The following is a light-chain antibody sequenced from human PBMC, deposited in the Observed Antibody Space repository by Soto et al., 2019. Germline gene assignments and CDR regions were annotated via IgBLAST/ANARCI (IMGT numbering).Light chain of an antibody. CDR2: ANT. V-gene: IGLV1-40*01. Sequence: QSVLTQPPSVSGAPGQSVTISCTGSSSNIGPTYDVHWYQQLPGTAPKLLIYANTNRPSGVPDRFSGSKSGTSASLAITGLQDEDGADYYSQGYDSSRSGYVFGSGKKVTV. CDR3: QGYDSSRSGYV. J-gene: IGLJ1*01. CDR1: SSNIGPTYD.